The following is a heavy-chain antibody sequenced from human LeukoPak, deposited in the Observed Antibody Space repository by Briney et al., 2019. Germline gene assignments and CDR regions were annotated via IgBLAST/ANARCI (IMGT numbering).Heavy chain of an antibody. CDR1: GFTFSSYA. Sequence: GRSLRLSCAASGFTFSSYAMHWVRQAPGKGLEWVAVISYDGSNKYYADSVKGRFTISRDNSKNTLYLQMNSLRAEDTAVYYCARTWDYYDSSGCVDYWGQGTLVTVSS. CDR3: ARTWDYYDSSGCVDY. V-gene: IGHV3-30*04. J-gene: IGHJ4*02. D-gene: IGHD3-22*01. CDR2: ISYDGSNK.